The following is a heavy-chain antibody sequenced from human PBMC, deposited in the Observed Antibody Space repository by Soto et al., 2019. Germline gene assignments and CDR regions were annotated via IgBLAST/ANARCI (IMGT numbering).Heavy chain of an antibody. D-gene: IGHD6-19*01. CDR1: GGRLRXYA. CDR3: PGGHYSSGSWGAFAI. Sequence: GASVEVCWKESGGRLRXYAMCWVRHAQSQGLEWMGGIIPIFGTANYAQKFQGRVTITADESTSTAYMELSSLRSEDTALYYCPGGHYSSGSWGAFAILGQGTMVTVSS. CDR2: IIPIFGTA. V-gene: IGHV1-69*13. J-gene: IGHJ3*02.